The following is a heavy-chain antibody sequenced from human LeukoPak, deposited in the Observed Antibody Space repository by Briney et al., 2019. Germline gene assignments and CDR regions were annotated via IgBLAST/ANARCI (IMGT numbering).Heavy chain of an antibody. CDR3: AKETYGSGSLNFDY. CDR2: ISYDGSNK. J-gene: IGHJ4*02. Sequence: GGSLRLSCAASGFTFSSYGMHWVRQAPGKGLEWVAVISYDGSNKYYADSVKGRFTISRDNSKNTLYLQMNSLRAEDTAVYYCAKETYGSGSLNFDYWGQGTLVTVSS. V-gene: IGHV3-30*18. CDR1: GFTFSSYG. D-gene: IGHD3-10*01.